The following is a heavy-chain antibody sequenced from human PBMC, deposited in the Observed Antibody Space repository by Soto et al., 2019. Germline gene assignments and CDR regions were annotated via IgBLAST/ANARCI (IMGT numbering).Heavy chain of an antibody. CDR3: ARYSGYDSSGYDWVYFDY. J-gene: IGHJ4*02. CDR1: GFTFSSYS. CDR2: ISSSSSTI. Sequence: PGGSLILSCAASGFTFSSYSMNWVRQAPGKGLEWVSYISSSSSTIYYADSVKGQFTISRDNAKNSLYLQMNSLRAEDTAVYYCARYSGYDSSGYDWVYFDYWGQGTLVTVSS. D-gene: IGHD5-12*01. V-gene: IGHV3-48*01.